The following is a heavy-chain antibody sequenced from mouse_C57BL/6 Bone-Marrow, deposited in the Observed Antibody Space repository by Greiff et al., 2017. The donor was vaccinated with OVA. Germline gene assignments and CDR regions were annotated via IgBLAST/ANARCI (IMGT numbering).Heavy chain of an antibody. V-gene: IGHV1-18*01. J-gene: IGHJ4*01. Sequence: VQLQQSGPELVKPGASVKIPCKASGYTFTDYNMDWVKQSHGKSLEWIGDINPNNGGTIYNQKFKGKATLTVEKSSSTAYMELRSLTSEDTAVYDCARHYVFYAMDYWGQGTSVTVSS. D-gene: IGHD1-1*01. CDR3: ARHYVFYAMDY. CDR2: INPNNGGT. CDR1: GYTFTDYN.